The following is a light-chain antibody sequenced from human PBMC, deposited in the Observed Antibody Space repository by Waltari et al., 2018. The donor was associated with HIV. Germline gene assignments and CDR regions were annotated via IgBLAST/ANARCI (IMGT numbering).Light chain of an antibody. J-gene: IGLJ1*01. CDR1: SPNIEKGS. V-gene: IGLV1-51*01. CDR2: DND. CDR3: GTWDYDLSVYV. Sequence: QSVLTQPPSVSAAPGQKVPIPCSGTSPNIEKGSVSWSQHPPGTTPTVLISDNDKRPSGIPDRFSGSKSGTSATLAITGLQSGDEADYYCGTWDYDLSVYVFGTGTKVTVL.